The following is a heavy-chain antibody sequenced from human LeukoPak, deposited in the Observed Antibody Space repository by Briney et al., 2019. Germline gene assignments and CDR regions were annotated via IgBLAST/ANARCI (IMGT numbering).Heavy chain of an antibody. J-gene: IGHJ4*02. CDR3: ARLGSYHDF. CDR1: GASISNYY. D-gene: IGHD1-26*01. CDR2: IHSSGGS. Sequence: SETLSLTCTVSGASISNYYWSWIRQTPEKGLEWMGHIHSSGGSSYYPSLKSRLTLSIDTSRNQLSLKLPSVTAADTAVYFCARLGSYHDFWGQGALVFVSS. V-gene: IGHV4-4*09.